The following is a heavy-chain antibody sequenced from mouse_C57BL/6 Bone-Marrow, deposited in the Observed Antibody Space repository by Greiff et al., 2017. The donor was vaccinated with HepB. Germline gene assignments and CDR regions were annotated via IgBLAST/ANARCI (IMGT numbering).Heavy chain of an antibody. V-gene: IGHV1-18*01. D-gene: IGHD3-2*02. CDR2: INPNNGGT. J-gene: IGHJ4*01. CDR3: ARSDSSGYVYYAMDY. CDR1: GYTFTDYN. Sequence: EVKLMESGPELVKPGASVKIPCKASGYTFTDYNMDWVKQSHGKSLEWIGDINPNNGGTIYNQKFKGKATLTVDKSSSTAYMELRSLTSEDTAVYYCARSDSSGYVYYAMDYWGQGTSVTVSS.